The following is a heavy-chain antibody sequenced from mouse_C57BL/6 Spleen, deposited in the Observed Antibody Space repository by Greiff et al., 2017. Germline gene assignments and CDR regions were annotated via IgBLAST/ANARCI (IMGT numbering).Heavy chain of an antibody. CDR2: ISDGGSYT. Sequence: EVQGVESGGGLVKPGGSLKLSCAASGFTFSSYAMSWVRQTPEKRLEWVATISDGGSYTYYPDNVKGRFTISRDNAKNNLYLQMSHLKSEDTAMYYCARAIYYSGSSPLYFDYWGQGTTLTVSS. CDR3: ARAIYYSGSSPLYFDY. D-gene: IGHD1-1*01. V-gene: IGHV5-4*01. CDR1: GFTFSSYA. J-gene: IGHJ2*01.